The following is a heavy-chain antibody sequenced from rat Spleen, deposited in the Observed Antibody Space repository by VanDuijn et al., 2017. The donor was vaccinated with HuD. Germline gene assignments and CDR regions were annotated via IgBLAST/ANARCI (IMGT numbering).Heavy chain of an antibody. CDR1: GFTFSDYY. J-gene: IGHJ2*01. CDR3: ARKGILRPGGDYFDY. D-gene: IGHD1-6*01. Sequence: EVQLVESGGGSVQPGRSMKLSCAASGFTFSDYYMAWVRQAPTKGLEWVATISSDGISTYYRDSVRGRFTISSDNAKSTLYLQMDSLRSEDTATYYCARKGILRPGGDYFDYWGQGVMVTVSS. CDR2: ISSDGIST. V-gene: IGHV5-7*01.